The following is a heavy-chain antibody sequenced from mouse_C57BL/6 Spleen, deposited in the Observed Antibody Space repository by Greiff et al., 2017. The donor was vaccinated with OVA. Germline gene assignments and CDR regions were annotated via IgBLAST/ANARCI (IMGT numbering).Heavy chain of an antibody. J-gene: IGHJ1*03. CDR3: ARVGIYYGYDVGYFDV. CDR2: ILPGSGST. CDR1: GYTFTGYW. D-gene: IGHD2-2*01. V-gene: IGHV1-9*01. Sequence: VQLQQSGAELMKPGASVKLSCKATGYTFTGYWIEWVKQRPGHGLEWIGEILPGSGSTNYNEKFKGKATFTADTSSNTAYMQLSSLTTEDSAIYYCARVGIYYGYDVGYFDVWGTGTTVTVSS.